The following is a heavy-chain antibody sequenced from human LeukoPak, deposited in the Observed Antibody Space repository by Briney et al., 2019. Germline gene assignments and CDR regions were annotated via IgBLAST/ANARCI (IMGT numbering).Heavy chain of an antibody. D-gene: IGHD3-3*01. V-gene: IGHV2-5*01. CDR1: GFSLSTSGVG. CDR3: AHLLYYDFWSGYFHPDY. CDR2: IYWNDDK. Sequence: SGPTLVNPTQTLTLTCTFSGFSLSTSGVGVGWIRQPPGKALEWLALIYWNDDKRYSPSLKSRLTITKDTSKNQVVLTMTNMDPVDTATYYCAHLLYYDFWSGYFHPDYWGQGTLVTVSS. J-gene: IGHJ4*02.